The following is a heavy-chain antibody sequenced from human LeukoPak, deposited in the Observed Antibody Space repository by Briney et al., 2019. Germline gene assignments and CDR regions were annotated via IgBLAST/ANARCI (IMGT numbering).Heavy chain of an antibody. J-gene: IGHJ4*02. D-gene: IGHD3-9*01. V-gene: IGHV1-2*02. CDR3: ARVDLLNGYYFFDY. CDR1: GYTFTGYY. Sequence: ASVKVSCKASGYTFTGYYMHWVRQAPGQGLEWMGWINPNSGGTNYAQKFQGRVIMTTDTSTSTAYMELRSLRPDETAVYYCARVDLLNGYYFFDYWGQGTLVTVSS. CDR2: INPNSGGT.